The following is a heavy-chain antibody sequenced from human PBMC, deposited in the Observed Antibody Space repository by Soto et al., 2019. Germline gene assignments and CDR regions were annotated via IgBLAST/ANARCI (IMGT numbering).Heavy chain of an antibody. V-gene: IGHV3-73*02. Sequence: EVQLVESGGGLVQPGGSLKLSCAAAGLSFNDSALHWVRQVSGKGLEWVGRIRSKANSYATIYAASVKVRFTMSRDDSKNTAYLQMNSLKIEVTAVYYCSRKLDGAADRPSHFYGMDVWGHGTTVTVSS. CDR2: IRSKANSYAT. D-gene: IGHD6-13*01. J-gene: IGHJ6*02. CDR1: GLSFNDSA. CDR3: SRKLDGAADRPSHFYGMDV.